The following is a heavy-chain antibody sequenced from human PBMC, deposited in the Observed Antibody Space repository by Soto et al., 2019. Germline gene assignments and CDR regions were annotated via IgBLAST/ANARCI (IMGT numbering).Heavy chain of an antibody. CDR1: GGTFSSYA. D-gene: IGHD2-8*01. Sequence: ASVKVSCKASGGTFSSYAISWVRQAPGQGLEWMGGIIPIFGTANYAQKFQGRVTITADESTSTAYMELSSLRSEDTAVYYCASSIVLMVYGCLNYWGQGTLVTVSS. J-gene: IGHJ4*02. CDR2: IIPIFGTA. V-gene: IGHV1-69*13. CDR3: ASSIVLMVYGCLNY.